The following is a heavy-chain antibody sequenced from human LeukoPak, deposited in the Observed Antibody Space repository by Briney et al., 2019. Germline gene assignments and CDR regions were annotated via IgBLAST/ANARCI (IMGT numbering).Heavy chain of an antibody. Sequence: GGSLRLSCAASGFSFDDYAMHWVRQAPGKGLEWVSGISWNSGSIGYADSVKGRFTISRDNAKNSLYLQMNSLRAEDTAVYYCARDYSPHSSSFPWGQGTLVTVSS. CDR1: GFSFDDYA. V-gene: IGHV3-9*01. CDR2: ISWNSGSI. CDR3: ARDYSPHSSSFP. D-gene: IGHD6-13*01. J-gene: IGHJ5*02.